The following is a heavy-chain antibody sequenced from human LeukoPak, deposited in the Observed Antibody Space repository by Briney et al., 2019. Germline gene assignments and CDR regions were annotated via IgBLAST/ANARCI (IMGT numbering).Heavy chain of an antibody. J-gene: IGHJ6*02. D-gene: IGHD5-18*01. CDR3: AREIGIQLWSPPDYYGMDV. V-gene: IGHV4-34*01. CDR1: GGSFSGYY. Sequence: SETLSLTCAVYGGSFSGYYWSWIRQPPGKGLEWIGEINHSGSTNYNPSLKSRVTISVDTSKNQFSLKLSSVTAADTAVYYCAREIGIQLWSPPDYYGMDVWGQGTTVTVSS. CDR2: INHSGST.